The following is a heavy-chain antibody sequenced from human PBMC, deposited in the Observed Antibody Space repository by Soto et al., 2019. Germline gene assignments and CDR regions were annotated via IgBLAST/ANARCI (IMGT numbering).Heavy chain of an antibody. CDR3: ARAARPYYYYYGMDV. Sequence: ASVNVSCKAAGYTFTGYYMHWVRQAPRQGLEWMGWINPNSGGTNYAQKFQGWVTMTRDTSISTAYMELSRLRSDDTAVYYCARAARPYYYYYGMDVWGQGTTVTVSS. CDR2: INPNSGGT. J-gene: IGHJ6*02. D-gene: IGHD6-6*01. CDR1: GYTFTGYY. V-gene: IGHV1-2*04.